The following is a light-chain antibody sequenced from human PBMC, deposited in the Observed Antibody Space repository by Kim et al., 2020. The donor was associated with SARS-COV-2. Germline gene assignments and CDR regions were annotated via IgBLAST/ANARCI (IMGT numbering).Light chain of an antibody. CDR3: SSFAGSNNLI. Sequence: QSALTQPPSASGSHGQSVTISCTGTSSDVGGYNYVSWYQQYPGKAPKLMISEVGKRPSGVPDRFSGSKSGNTASLTVSGLQPEDEADYYCSSFAGSNNLIFGGGTKLTVL. CDR2: EVG. V-gene: IGLV2-8*01. CDR1: SSDVGGYNY. J-gene: IGLJ2*01.